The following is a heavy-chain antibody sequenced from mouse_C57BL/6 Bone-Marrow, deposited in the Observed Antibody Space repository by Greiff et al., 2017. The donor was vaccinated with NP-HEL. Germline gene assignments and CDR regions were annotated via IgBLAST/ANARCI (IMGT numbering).Heavy chain of an antibody. J-gene: IGHJ2*01. CDR2: INPGSGGT. Sequence: QVQLQQSGAELVRPGTSVKVSCKASGYAFTNYLIEWVKQRPGQGLEWIGVINPGSGGTNYNEKFKGKATLTADKSSSTAYMQLSSLTAEDTAVYFCARCDSYPNYFDYWGQGTTLTVSS. CDR3: ARCDSYPNYFDY. D-gene: IGHD2-12*01. CDR1: GYAFTNYL. V-gene: IGHV1-54*01.